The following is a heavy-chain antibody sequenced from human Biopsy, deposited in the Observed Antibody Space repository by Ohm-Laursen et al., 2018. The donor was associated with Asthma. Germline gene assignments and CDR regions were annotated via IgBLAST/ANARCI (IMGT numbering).Heavy chain of an antibody. CDR2: ISYGGKT. CDR3: ARRITIFGVVQKDHGMDA. J-gene: IGHJ6*02. V-gene: IGHV4-39*01. D-gene: IGHD3-3*01. Sequence: SDTLSLTCTVSGGSMTPTSHYWDWIRQAPGKGLEWIGFISYGGKTSYNPSLKNRVTISRDPSKNQFSLRLTSVTAADTAVYFSARRITIFGVVQKDHGMDAWGQGTTVIVSS. CDR1: GGSMTPTSHY.